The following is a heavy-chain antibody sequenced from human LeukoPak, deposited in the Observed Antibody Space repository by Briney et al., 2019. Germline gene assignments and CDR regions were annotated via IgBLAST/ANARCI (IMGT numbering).Heavy chain of an antibody. CDR2: INPSGRSA. V-gene: IGHV1-46*01. CDR1: GFTFSTYY. Sequence: GDSVKVSCKASGFTFSTYYMHWVRQAPGQGPEWMGIINPSGRSANYAQKFQGRVSMTRDTSTSTVYMELSSLRSEDTALYYCARGLEWLLDYWGREPWSPSPQ. CDR3: ARGLEWLLDY. J-gene: IGHJ4*02. D-gene: IGHD3-3*01.